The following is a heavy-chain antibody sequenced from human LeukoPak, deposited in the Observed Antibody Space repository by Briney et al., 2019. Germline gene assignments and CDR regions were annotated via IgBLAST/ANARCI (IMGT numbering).Heavy chain of an antibody. V-gene: IGHV3-48*04. CDR2: ISSSGSTI. Sequence: GGSLRLSCAASGFTFSSYSMNWVRQAPGKGLEWVSYISSSGSTIYYADSVKGRFTISRDNAKNSLYLQMNSLRAEDTAVYYCARKSSGWYGYYYYYMDVWGKGTTVTISS. D-gene: IGHD6-19*01. J-gene: IGHJ6*03. CDR3: ARKSSGWYGYYYYYMDV. CDR1: GFTFSSYS.